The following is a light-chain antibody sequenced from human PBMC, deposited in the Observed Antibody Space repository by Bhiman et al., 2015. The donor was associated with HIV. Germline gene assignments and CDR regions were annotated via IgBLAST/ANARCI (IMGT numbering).Light chain of an antibody. CDR2: GKN. Sequence: SSELTQDPTVSVALGQTVRITCQGDSLRNYYANWYQQKPGQAPVVVIYGKNNRPSGIPDRFSGSSSGNTASLTITRAQAEDEADYYCNSRDSSGNHYVFGTGTKVTVL. CDR1: SLRNYY. V-gene: IGLV3-19*01. J-gene: IGLJ1*01. CDR3: NSRDSSGNHYV.